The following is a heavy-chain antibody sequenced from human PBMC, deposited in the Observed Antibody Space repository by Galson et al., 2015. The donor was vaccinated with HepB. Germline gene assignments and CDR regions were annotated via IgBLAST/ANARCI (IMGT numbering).Heavy chain of an antibody. CDR1: GFTVSSNY. CDR2: IYSGGST. D-gene: IGHD1-26*01. J-gene: IGHJ6*02. CDR3: AREGVGATINYHYYYGMDV. V-gene: IGHV3-53*01. Sequence: SLRLSCAASGFTVSSNYMSWVRQAPGKGLEWVSVIYSGGSTYYADSVKGRFTISRDNSKNTLYLQMNSLRAEDTAVYYCAREGVGATINYHYYYGMDVWGQGTTVTVSS.